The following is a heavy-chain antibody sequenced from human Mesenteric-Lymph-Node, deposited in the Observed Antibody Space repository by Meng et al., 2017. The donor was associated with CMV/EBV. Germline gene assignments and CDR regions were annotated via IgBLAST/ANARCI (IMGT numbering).Heavy chain of an antibody. D-gene: IGHD5-12*01. J-gene: IGHJ6*02. CDR3: AKGRYSDYGYYNYALDV. V-gene: IGHV3-23*01. CDR1: RFSSYA. Sequence: RFSSYAMNWGRRAPGEGLEWVSGISDSSDEATYYADSVKGQFTITRDNSKNTLYLQMSSLRADDTAVYYCAKGRYSDYGYYNYALDVWGQGTTVTVSS. CDR2: ISDSSDEAT.